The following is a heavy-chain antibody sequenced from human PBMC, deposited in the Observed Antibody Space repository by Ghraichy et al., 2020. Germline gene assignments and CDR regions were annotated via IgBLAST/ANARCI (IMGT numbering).Heavy chain of an antibody. V-gene: IGHV4-4*02. CDR2: IYHSGST. Sequence: SETLSLTCAVSGGSISSSNWWSWVRQPPGKGLEWIGEIYHSGSTNYNPSLKSRVTISVDKSKNQFSLKLSSVTAADTAVYHCARAEGYSNYYFDYWGQGTLVTVSS. CDR1: GGSISSSNW. J-gene: IGHJ4*02. D-gene: IGHD4-11*01. CDR3: ARAEGYSNYYFDY.